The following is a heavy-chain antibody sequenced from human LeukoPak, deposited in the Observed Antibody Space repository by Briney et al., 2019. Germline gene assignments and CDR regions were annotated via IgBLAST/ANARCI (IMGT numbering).Heavy chain of an antibody. J-gene: IGHJ5*02. V-gene: IGHV4-34*01. CDR1: GGSFSGYY. Sequence: SETLSLTCAVYGGSFSGYYWSWIRQPPGKGLEWIGEINHSGSTNYNPSLKSRVTISVDTSKNQFSLKLSSVTAADTAVYYCARVDIVGATNWFDPWGQGTLVTVS. CDR2: INHSGST. CDR3: ARVDIVGATNWFDP. D-gene: IGHD1-26*01.